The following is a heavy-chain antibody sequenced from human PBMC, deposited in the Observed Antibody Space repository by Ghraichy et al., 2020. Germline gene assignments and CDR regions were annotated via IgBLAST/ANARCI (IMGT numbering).Heavy chain of an antibody. CDR1: EFRFSDYW. CDR3: TSGKTVDFD. D-gene: IGHD3/OR15-3a*01. Sequence: GGSLRLSCDASEFRFSDYWMNWVRQAPGKGLEWVANINENGNEKYYVDSVKGRFTISRDNAKNSLYLHMNTLRADDTAVYYCTSGKTVDFDWGQGTLVTVSS. CDR2: INENGNEK. J-gene: IGHJ4*02. V-gene: IGHV3-7*03.